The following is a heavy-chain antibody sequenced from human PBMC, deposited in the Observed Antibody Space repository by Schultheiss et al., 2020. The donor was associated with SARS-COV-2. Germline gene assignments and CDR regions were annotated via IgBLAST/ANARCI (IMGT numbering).Heavy chain of an antibody. J-gene: IGHJ4*02. V-gene: IGHV4-39*01. Sequence: SETLSLTCAVYGGSFSGYYWGWIRQPPGKGLEWIGSIYYSGSTYYNPSLKSRVTISVDTSKNQFSLKLSSVTAADTAVYYCARQNLYYDFWSGYYLPYYFDYWGQGTLVTVSS. CDR3: ARQNLYYDFWSGYYLPYYFDY. CDR2: IYYSGST. CDR1: GGSFSGYY. D-gene: IGHD3-3*01.